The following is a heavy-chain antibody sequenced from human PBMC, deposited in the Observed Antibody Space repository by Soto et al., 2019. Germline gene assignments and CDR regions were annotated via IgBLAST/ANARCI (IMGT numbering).Heavy chain of an antibody. J-gene: IGHJ6*02. D-gene: IGHD1-26*01. CDR1: GFTFSSFA. CDR2: ISHSGTFT. V-gene: IGHV3-21*01. CDR3: ARDFGALGAFA. Sequence: GGSLRLSCAASGFTFSSFAMAWVRQAPGKGLEWVSSISHSGTFTYYADSVKGRFTISRDNGKNSVYLQMNSLRGDDTAVYYCARDFGALGAFAWGQGTTVTVSS.